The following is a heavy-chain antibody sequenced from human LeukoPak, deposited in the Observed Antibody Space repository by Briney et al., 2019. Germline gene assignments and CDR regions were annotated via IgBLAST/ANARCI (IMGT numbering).Heavy chain of an antibody. J-gene: IGHJ4*02. Sequence: SGGSLRLSCAASGFTFSSYWMHWVRQAPGKGLVWVSRINSDGSTTSHADSVKGRFTISRDNAKNALYLQMNSLRAEGTAVYYCAKVIGVAGGDFDYWGQGTLVTVSS. D-gene: IGHD6-19*01. CDR1: GFTFSSYW. CDR3: AKVIGVAGGDFDY. CDR2: INSDGSTT. V-gene: IGHV3-74*01.